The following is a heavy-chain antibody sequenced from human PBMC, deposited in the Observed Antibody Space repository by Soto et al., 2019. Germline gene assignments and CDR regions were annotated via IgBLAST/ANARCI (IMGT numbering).Heavy chain of an antibody. Sequence: QVQLVQSGTEVKNPGASVKVSCRTSGYTFSALGISWVRQAPGQGLEWMGRISTSNGDTKYAQRLQGRITLSTDTSTTTAYMELRSLTSDDTAVYFCTREYGRGDRCYGPGYWGQGPLVTVSS. J-gene: IGHJ4*02. V-gene: IGHV1-18*01. CDR3: TREYGRGDRCYGPGY. CDR2: ISTSNGDT. D-gene: IGHD2-2*01. CDR1: GYTFSALG.